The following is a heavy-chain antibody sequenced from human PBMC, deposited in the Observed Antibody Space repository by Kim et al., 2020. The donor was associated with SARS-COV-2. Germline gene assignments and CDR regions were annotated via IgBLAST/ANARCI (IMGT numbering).Heavy chain of an antibody. D-gene: IGHD3-22*01. V-gene: IGHV4-59*01. Sequence: SRVTISVDTSKNQCSLKLSSVTAADTAVYYCARRSPRWGDYDSSGYPFDYWGQGTLVTVSS. CDR3: ARRSPRWGDYDSSGYPFDY. J-gene: IGHJ4*02.